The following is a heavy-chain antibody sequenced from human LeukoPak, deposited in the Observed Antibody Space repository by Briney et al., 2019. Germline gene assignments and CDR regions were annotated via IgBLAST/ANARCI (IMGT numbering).Heavy chain of an antibody. Sequence: GASVKVSCKASGYTFTSYGISWVRQAPGQGLEWMGWISAYNGNTNYAQKLQGRVTMTTDTSTSTAYMELRSLRSDDTAVYYCARDGPSMVRGVPCIWGQGTMVTVSS. D-gene: IGHD3-10*01. J-gene: IGHJ3*02. CDR2: ISAYNGNT. CDR1: GYTFTSYG. V-gene: IGHV1-18*01. CDR3: ARDGPSMVRGVPCI.